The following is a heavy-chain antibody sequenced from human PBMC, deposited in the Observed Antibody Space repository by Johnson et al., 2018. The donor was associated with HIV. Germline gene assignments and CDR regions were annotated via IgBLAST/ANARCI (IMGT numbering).Heavy chain of an antibody. Sequence: VQLVESGGGLVQPGGSLRLSCAASGFIFRSSAMSWVRQAPGKGLEWVAAISGSGSSTYYADSVKGRFTISRDNSKNTLYLQMNSLRVEDTAVYYCARLERLGGLSRVLDMWGQGTMVTVSS. D-gene: IGHD6-19*01. CDR3: ARLERLGGLSRVLDM. J-gene: IGHJ3*02. CDR2: ISGSGSST. CDR1: GFIFRSSA. V-gene: IGHV3-23*04.